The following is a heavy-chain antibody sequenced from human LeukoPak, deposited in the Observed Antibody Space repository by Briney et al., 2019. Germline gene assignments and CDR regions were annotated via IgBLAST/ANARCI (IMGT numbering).Heavy chain of an antibody. CDR3: ARGFRLSAIEDWFNP. V-gene: IGHV1-2*02. D-gene: IGHD2-2*02. CDR1: GYTFSNYD. CDR2: ITPNSGGT. Sequence: ASVKVSCKASGYTFSNYDINWVRQAPGQGLEWMGWITPNSGGTKYAQRFQGRVTMTRDTSISTAYMELSGLRSDDTAVYYCARGFRLSAIEDWFNPWGQGTLVTVSS. J-gene: IGHJ5*02.